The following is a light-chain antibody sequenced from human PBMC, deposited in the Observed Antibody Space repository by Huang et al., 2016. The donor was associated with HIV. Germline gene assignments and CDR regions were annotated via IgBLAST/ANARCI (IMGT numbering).Light chain of an antibody. V-gene: IGKV1-33*01. J-gene: IGKJ2*01. CDR3: QQYDNLYT. CDR2: DAS. Sequence: DIQMTQSPSSLSASVGDRVTITCQASQDISNYLNLYQQKPGKAPKLLIYDASNLETGVPSRFSGNGSGTDFTFTISSLQPEDIATYYCQQYDNLYTFGQGTKLEIK. CDR1: QDISNY.